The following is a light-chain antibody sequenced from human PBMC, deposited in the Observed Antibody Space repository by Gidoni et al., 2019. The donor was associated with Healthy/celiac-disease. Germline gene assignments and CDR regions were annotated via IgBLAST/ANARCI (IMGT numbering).Light chain of an antibody. V-gene: IGKV3-15*01. CDR2: GAS. J-gene: IGKJ3*01. CDR3: QQYNNWPPLFT. Sequence: EIVMTPSPATLSVSPGERATLSCRASQSVSSNLAWYQQKPGQAPRLLIYGASTRATGIPARFSGSGSGTEFTLTISILQSEDFAVYYCQQYNNWPPLFTFGPGTKVDIK. CDR1: QSVSSN.